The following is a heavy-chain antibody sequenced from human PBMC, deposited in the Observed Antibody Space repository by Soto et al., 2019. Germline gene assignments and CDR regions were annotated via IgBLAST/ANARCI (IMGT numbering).Heavy chain of an antibody. CDR2: IYYSGNT. D-gene: IGHD3-22*01. V-gene: IGHV4-59*01. Sequence: SETLSLTCSVSGGSITSYYWSWIRQPPGKGLEWIGYIYYSGNTNYNPSLKSRVTISVDTSKNQFSLKLSSVTAADTAMYYCAALPYYYDSRALLGAFDIWGQGTMVTVSS. CDR1: GGSITSYY. CDR3: AALPYYYDSRALLGAFDI. J-gene: IGHJ3*02.